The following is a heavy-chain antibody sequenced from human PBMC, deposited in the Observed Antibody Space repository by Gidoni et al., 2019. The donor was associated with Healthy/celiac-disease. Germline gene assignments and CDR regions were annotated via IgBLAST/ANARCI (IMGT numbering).Heavy chain of an antibody. Sequence: QVQLVQSGAEVKKPGSSVKVSCKASGGTFSSYAISWVRQAPGQGLEWMGGIIPIFGTANYAQKFQGRVTITADKSTSTAYMELSSLRSEDTAVYYCARGGEFRWFGELYYYYYYYMDVWGKGTTVTVSS. J-gene: IGHJ6*03. CDR2: IIPIFGTA. V-gene: IGHV1-69*06. CDR1: GGTFSSYA. CDR3: ARGGEFRWFGELYYYYYYYMDV. D-gene: IGHD3-10*01.